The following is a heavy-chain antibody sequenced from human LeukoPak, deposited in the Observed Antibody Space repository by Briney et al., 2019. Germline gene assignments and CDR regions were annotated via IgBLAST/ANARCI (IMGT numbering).Heavy chain of an antibody. V-gene: IGHV1-46*01. J-gene: IGHJ4*02. CDR2: INPSGGST. D-gene: IGHD6-19*01. Sequence: ASVKVSCKASGYTFTSYYMHWVRQAPGQGLEWMGIINPSGGSTSYAQKFQGRVTMTRDTSTSTAYMELSSLRSEDTAVYYCARLSRQWLDFDYWGQGTLVTVSS. CDR3: ARLSRQWLDFDY. CDR1: GYTFTSYY.